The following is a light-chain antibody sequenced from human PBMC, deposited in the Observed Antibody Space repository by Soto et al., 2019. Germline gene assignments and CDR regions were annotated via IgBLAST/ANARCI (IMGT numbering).Light chain of an antibody. CDR1: KNDIGVYDF. J-gene: IGLJ1*01. CDR3: KSYAGSNTYV. V-gene: IGLV2-8*01. CDR2: EVV. Sequence: QSVLTQPPSASGSPGQSVTISCTGSKNDIGVYDFVSWHQHHPGKAPRLIIYEVVQRPSGVPDRFSGSKSGNTASLTVSGLQAVDEADYFCKSYAGSNTYVFGSGTKVTVL.